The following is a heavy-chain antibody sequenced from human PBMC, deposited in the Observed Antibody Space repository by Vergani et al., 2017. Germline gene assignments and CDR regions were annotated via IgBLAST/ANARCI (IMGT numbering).Heavy chain of an antibody. CDR3: ARDSPLVVPAAIFYYYYGMDV. CDR1: GFTFSNSA. CDR2: ISGHGDRT. V-gene: IGHV3-23*01. D-gene: IGHD2-2*01. J-gene: IGHJ6*02. Sequence: EVHLLESGGGQVEAGGSLRLSCVASGFTFSNSAMSWVRQTSGKGLEWVSAISGHGDRTYYADSVKGRFTISRDNAKNSLYLQMNSLRAEDTAVYYCARDSPLVVPAAIFYYYYGMDVWGQXP.